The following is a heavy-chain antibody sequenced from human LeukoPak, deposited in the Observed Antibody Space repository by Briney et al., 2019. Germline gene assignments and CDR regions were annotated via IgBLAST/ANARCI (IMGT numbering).Heavy chain of an antibody. J-gene: IGHJ6*03. CDR1: GYSISSGYY. V-gene: IGHV4-61*09. D-gene: IGHD6-13*01. CDR3: ARTRVAAGTYYYYMDV. CDR2: IYTSGST. Sequence: SETLSLTCTVSGYSISSGYYWSWIRQPAGKGLEWIGHIYTSGSTNYNPSLKSRVTISVDTSKNQFSLKLSSVTAADTAVYYCARTRVAAGTYYYYMDVWGKGTTVTISS.